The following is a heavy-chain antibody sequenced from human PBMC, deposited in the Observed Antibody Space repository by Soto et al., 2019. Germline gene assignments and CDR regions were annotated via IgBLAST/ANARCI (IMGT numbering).Heavy chain of an antibody. J-gene: IGHJ6*03. Sequence: GGSLRLSCAASGFTFSSYWMSWVRQAPGKGLEWVANIKQDGSEKYYVDSVKGRFTISRDNAKSSLYLQMNSLRAEDTAVYYCARRYYDFWSGYPRYYYYMDVWGKGTTVTVSS. D-gene: IGHD3-3*01. CDR1: GFTFSSYW. CDR3: ARRYYDFWSGYPRYYYYMDV. CDR2: IKQDGSEK. V-gene: IGHV3-7*01.